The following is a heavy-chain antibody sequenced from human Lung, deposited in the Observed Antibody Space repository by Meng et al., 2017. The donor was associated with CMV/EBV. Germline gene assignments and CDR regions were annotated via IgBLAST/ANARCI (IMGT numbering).Heavy chain of an antibody. Sequence: GGSXRLXXAASGFTFSSYSMNWVRQAPGKGLEWVSSISSSSSYIYYADSVKGRFTISRDNAKNSLYLQMNSLRAEDTAVYYCASPYYYDSRGAFDIWGQGTMVXVSS. V-gene: IGHV3-21*01. D-gene: IGHD3-22*01. CDR3: ASPYYYDSRGAFDI. CDR1: GFTFSSYS. J-gene: IGHJ3*02. CDR2: ISSSSSYI.